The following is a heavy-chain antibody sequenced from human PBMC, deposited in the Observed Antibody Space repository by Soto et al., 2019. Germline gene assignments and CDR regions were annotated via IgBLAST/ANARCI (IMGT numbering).Heavy chain of an antibody. D-gene: IGHD6-13*01. CDR2: IYHSGST. CDR1: GGSISSGGFS. V-gene: IGHV4-30-2*01. Sequence: SETLSLTCAVSGGSISSGGFSWSWVRQPPGKGLEWIGYIYHSGSTYYNPSLKSRVTISVDRSKNQFSLKLSSVTAADTAVYYCASSHAGAHITAAVHWGQGTLVTVSS. CDR3: ASSHAGAHITAAVH. J-gene: IGHJ4*02.